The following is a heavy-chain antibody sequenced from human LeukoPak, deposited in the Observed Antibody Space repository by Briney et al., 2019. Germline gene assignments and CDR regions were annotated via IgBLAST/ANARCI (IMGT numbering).Heavy chain of an antibody. CDR1: GGSISSNY. CDR2: IFYTGST. V-gene: IGHV4-59*12. J-gene: IGHJ3*01. CDR3: AKPSNYYGSATDAFDF. D-gene: IGHD3-10*01. Sequence: PSETLSLTCTVSGGSISSNYWGWIRQPPGKGLEWIGYIFYTGSTNYNPSLKSRVTISVDTSKNHFSLKLNSVTAADTAVYYCAKPSNYYGSATDAFDFWGQGTMVTVSS.